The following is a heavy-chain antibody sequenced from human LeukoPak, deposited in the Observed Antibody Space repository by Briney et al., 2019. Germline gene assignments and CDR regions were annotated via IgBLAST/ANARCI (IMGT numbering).Heavy chain of an antibody. D-gene: IGHD6-13*01. CDR2: IYYSGTT. Sequence: PSETLSLTCTVSGVSGASFTSYHWSWIRQPPGKGLECIGYIYYSGTTNYNPSLKSRVTISVDTSKNQFSLKLSSVTAADTAVYYCARGVYIAAAQYGYWGQGTLVTVSS. V-gene: IGHV4-59*01. CDR1: GASFTSYH. J-gene: IGHJ4*02. CDR3: ARGVYIAAAQYGY.